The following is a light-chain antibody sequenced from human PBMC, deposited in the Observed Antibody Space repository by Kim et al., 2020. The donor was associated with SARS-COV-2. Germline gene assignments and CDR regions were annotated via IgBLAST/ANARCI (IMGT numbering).Light chain of an antibody. CDR1: VSDIGGYNC. CDR2: DVN. V-gene: IGLV2-14*03. CDR3: SSYTSTTTVI. Sequence: QSALTQPASVSGSPGQSITISCTGTVSDIGGYNCISWYQQLPGTAPKLILYDVNNRPSGVSARFSGSKSGNTASLTIAGLQAEDEADYFCSSYTSTTTVIFGGGTKVTVL. J-gene: IGLJ2*01.